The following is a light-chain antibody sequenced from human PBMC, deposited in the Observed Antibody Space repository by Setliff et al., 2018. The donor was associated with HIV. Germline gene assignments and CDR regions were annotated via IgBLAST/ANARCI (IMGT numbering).Light chain of an antibody. V-gene: IGLV2-14*01. Sequence: QSALTQPASVSGSPGQSITISCTGTSSDVGAYIYVSWYQQHPGKAPKPMIYEVTHRPSGVSNRFSGSKSGNTVSLTISGLQPEDEADYYCSSYTSSSTPGFGTGTKVTV. J-gene: IGLJ1*01. CDR2: EVT. CDR3: SSYTSSSTPG. CDR1: SSDVGAYIY.